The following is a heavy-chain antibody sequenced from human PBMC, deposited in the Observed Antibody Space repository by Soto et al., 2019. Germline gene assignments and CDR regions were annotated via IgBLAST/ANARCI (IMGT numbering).Heavy chain of an antibody. CDR3: ARVFRDSSDYYYTFLDH. CDR1: GGSFSGYY. Sequence: SETLSLTCAVYGGSFSGYYWSWIRQPPGKGLEWIGEINHSGSTNYNPSLKSRVTISVDTSKNQFSLKLSSVTAADTAVYYCARVFRDSSDYYYTFLDHWGQGTLVTVSS. J-gene: IGHJ4*02. V-gene: IGHV4-34*01. CDR2: INHSGST. D-gene: IGHD3-22*01.